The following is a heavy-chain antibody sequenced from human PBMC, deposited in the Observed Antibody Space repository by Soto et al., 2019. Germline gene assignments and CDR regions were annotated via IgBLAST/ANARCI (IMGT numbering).Heavy chain of an antibody. CDR2: IGTAGDT. CDR1: GFTFSSYD. V-gene: IGHV3-13*01. Sequence: EVQLVESGGGLVQPGGSLRLSCAASGFTFSSYDMHWVRQATGKGLEWVAAIGTAGDTYYPGSVKGRFTISRENAKNSLYLQMNSLRAGDTAVYYCARESKTSAYDILTGYFQRDYYSGMDVWGQGTTVTVSS. D-gene: IGHD3-9*01. J-gene: IGHJ6*02. CDR3: ARESKTSAYDILTGYFQRDYYSGMDV.